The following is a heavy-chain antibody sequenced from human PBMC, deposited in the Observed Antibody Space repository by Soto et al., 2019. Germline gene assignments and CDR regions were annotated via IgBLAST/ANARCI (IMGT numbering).Heavy chain of an antibody. CDR3: ARGLVVPAGIRYYYYGMDV. Sequence: EASVKVSCKASGGTFSNYAISWVRQAPGQGLEWMGGIIPIFNTANYAQKFQGRVTITADKSTSTAYMELSSLRSEDTAMYYCARGLVVPAGIRYYYYGMDVWGQGTTVTVSS. D-gene: IGHD2-2*01. CDR2: IIPIFNTA. J-gene: IGHJ6*02. V-gene: IGHV1-69*06. CDR1: GGTFSNYA.